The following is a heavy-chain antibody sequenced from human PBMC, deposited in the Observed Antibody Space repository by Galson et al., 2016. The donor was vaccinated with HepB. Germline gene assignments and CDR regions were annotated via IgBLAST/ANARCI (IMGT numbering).Heavy chain of an antibody. Sequence: SLRLSCAASGFTFSRNGMHWVRQAPGKGLEWVAVISYDGSNKYYADSVKGRFTISRDNSKNTLYLQMNSLRAEDTAVYYCASGEIPFDYWGQGTLVTVSS. CDR3: ASGEIPFDY. V-gene: IGHV3-30*03. CDR1: GFTFSRNG. J-gene: IGHJ4*02. D-gene: IGHD2-21*01. CDR2: ISYDGSNK.